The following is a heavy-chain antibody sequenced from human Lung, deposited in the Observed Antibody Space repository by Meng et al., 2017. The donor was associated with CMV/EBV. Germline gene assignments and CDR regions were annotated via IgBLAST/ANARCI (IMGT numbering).Heavy chain of an antibody. Sequence: SXTXSLXXAVYGGSLSGFYWTWVRQAPGKGLEWIGAVSHSGSTNHNPSLATRVTMSVDTSKKQFSLQLKSLTAADTAIYYCARGMGYTDMPKLLKSRRPKDYYYGLDVWXQGTXVTVSS. CDR2: VSHSGST. CDR3: ARGMGYTDMPKLLKSRRPKDYYYGLDV. CDR1: GGSLSGFY. D-gene: IGHD2-2*01. J-gene: IGHJ6*02. V-gene: IGHV4-34*01.